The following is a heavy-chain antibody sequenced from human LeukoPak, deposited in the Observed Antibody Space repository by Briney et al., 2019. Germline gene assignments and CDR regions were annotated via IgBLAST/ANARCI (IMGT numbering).Heavy chain of an antibody. CDR3: AADLLGAAAYS. CDR1: GFTFTTSA. D-gene: IGHD6-13*01. V-gene: IGHV1-58*01. CDR2: IVVGSGTT. J-gene: IGHJ5*02. Sequence: SVKVSCKASGFTFTTSAVQWVRQARGQRLEWIGWIVVGSGTTQYAQNFQERVTITRDMSTTTAYMELSSLTSGDTAVYYCAADLLGAAAYSWGQGTLVTVSS.